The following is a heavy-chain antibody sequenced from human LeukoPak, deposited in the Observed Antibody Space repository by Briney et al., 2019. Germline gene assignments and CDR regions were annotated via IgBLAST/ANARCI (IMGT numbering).Heavy chain of an antibody. V-gene: IGHV4-39*07. D-gene: IGHD6-6*01. Sequence: SETLSLTCTVSGGSISSSSYYWGWIRQPPGKGLEWIGSIYYSGSTYYNPSLKSRVTISVDTSKNQFSLKLSSVTAADTAVYYCARDIAAPDYYYGMDVWGQGTTVTVSS. CDR2: IYYSGST. J-gene: IGHJ6*02. CDR3: ARDIAAPDYYYGMDV. CDR1: GGSISSSSYY.